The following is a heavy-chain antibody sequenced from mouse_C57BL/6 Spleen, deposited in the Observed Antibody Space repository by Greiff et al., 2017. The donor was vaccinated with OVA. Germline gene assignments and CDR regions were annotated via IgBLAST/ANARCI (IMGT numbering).Heavy chain of an antibody. CDR1: GYTFTDYE. CDR3: TRGLDGYFDY. CDR2: IDPETGGT. V-gene: IGHV1-15*01. Sequence: QVQLQQSGAELVRPGASVTLSCKASGYTFTDYEMHWVKQTPVHGLEWIGAIDPETGGTAYNQKFKGKAILTADKSSSTAYMELRSLTSEDSAVYYCTRGLDGYFDYWGQGTTLTVSS. J-gene: IGHJ2*01. D-gene: IGHD2-3*01.